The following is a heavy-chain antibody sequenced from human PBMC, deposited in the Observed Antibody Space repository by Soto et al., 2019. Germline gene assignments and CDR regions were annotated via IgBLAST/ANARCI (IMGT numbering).Heavy chain of an antibody. V-gene: IGHV4-39*01. CDR1: GGSISSSSYY. CDR3: ASRGNGKHYFDY. D-gene: IGHD3-16*01. J-gene: IGHJ4*02. Sequence: PSDTLSLTCTVSGGSISSSSYYWGWIRQPPGKGLGWIGSMYYSGSTYFNPSLKSRVTISVDTSKNQFSLKVNSVTAADTAVYYCASRGNGKHYFDYWGQGTLVTVSS. CDR2: MYYSGST.